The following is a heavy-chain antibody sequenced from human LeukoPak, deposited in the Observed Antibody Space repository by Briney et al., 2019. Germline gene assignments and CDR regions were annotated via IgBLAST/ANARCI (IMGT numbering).Heavy chain of an antibody. CDR2: IYYSGTT. D-gene: IGHD4-17*01. J-gene: IGHJ4*02. CDR1: GGSISSGSYY. V-gene: IGHV4-39*07. CDR3: ARLSTVTTSFDY. Sequence: SETLSLTCTVSGGSISSGSYYWGWIRQPPGKGLEWIGSIYYSGTTHYNPSLKSRVTMSVDTSKNQFSLKLSSVTAADTAVYYCARLSTVTTSFDYWGQGTLVTVSS.